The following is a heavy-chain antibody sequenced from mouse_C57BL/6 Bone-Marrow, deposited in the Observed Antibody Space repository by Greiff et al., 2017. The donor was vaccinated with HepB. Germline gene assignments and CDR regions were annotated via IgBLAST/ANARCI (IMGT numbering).Heavy chain of an antibody. Sequence: VKLMESGAELVRPGTSVKVSCKASGYAFTNYLIEWVKQRPGQGLEWIGVINPGSGGTNYNEKFKGKATLTADKSSSTAYMQLSSLTSEDSAVYCCARLGHYYGSTPFDYWGQGTTLTVSS. V-gene: IGHV1-54*01. CDR2: INPGSGGT. CDR1: GYAFTNYL. D-gene: IGHD1-1*01. J-gene: IGHJ2*01. CDR3: ARLGHYYGSTPFDY.